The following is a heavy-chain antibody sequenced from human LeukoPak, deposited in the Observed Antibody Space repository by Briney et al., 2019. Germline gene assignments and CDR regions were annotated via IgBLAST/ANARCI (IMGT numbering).Heavy chain of an antibody. D-gene: IGHD3-10*01. CDR1: GYTFTGYY. J-gene: IGHJ5*02. V-gene: IGHV1-69*13. Sequence: ASVKVSCKASGYTFTGYYMHWVRQAPGQGLEWMGGIIPIFGTANYAQKFQGRVTITADESTSTAYMELSSLRSEDTAVYYCARVGPIGGLSWGQGTLVTVSS. CDR3: ARVGPIGGLS. CDR2: IIPIFGTA.